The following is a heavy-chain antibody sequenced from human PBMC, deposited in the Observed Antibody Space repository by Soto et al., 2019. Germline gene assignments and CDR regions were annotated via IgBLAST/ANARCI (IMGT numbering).Heavy chain of an antibody. D-gene: IGHD3-10*01. J-gene: IGHJ4*02. Sequence: QVQLVESGGGVVQPGRSLRLSCAASGFTFSSYAMHWVRQAPGKGLEWVAVISYDGSNKYYADSVKGRFTISRDNSKNTLYLQMNSRRAEDTAVYYCARDFKTGGGSGSYPHWGQGTLVTVSS. CDR2: ISYDGSNK. CDR3: ARDFKTGGGSGSYPH. CDR1: GFTFSSYA. V-gene: IGHV3-30-3*01.